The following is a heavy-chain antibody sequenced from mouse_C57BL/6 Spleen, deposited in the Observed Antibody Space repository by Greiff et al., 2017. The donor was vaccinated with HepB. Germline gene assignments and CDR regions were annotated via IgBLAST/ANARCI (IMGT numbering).Heavy chain of an antibody. CDR2: ISSGSSTI. D-gene: IGHD1-1*01. CDR3: ARAGYYGSSSWYFDV. CDR1: GFTFSDYG. Sequence: EVKLVESGGGLVKPGGSLKLSCAASGFTFSDYGMHWVRQAPEKGLELVAYISSGSSTIYYADTVKGRFTISRDNAKNTLFLQMTSLRSEDTAMYYCARAGYYGSSSWYFDVWGTGTTVTVSS. J-gene: IGHJ1*03. V-gene: IGHV5-17*01.